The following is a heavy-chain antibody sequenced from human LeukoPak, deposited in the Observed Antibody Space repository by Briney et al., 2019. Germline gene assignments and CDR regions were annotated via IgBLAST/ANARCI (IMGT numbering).Heavy chain of an antibody. CDR2: FDPEDGET. D-gene: IGHD3-22*01. CDR1: GYTLTELS. CDR3: ATYDISGYHKRSFDY. J-gene: IGHJ4*02. Sequence: GASVKVSCKVSGYTLTELSMHWVRQAPGKGLEWMGGFDPEDGETIYAQKFQGRVTMTEDTSTDTAYMELSSLGSEDTAVYYCATYDISGYHKRSFDYWGQGTLVTVSS. V-gene: IGHV1-24*01.